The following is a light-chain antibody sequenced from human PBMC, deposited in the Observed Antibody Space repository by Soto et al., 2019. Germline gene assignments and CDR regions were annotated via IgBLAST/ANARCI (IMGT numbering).Light chain of an antibody. CDR3: QQYNNYGSWT. CDR2: KAS. CDR1: QSISAW. J-gene: IGKJ1*01. V-gene: IGKV1-5*03. Sequence: DIQMTQSPSTLSASVGDRVTITCRASQSISAWLAWYQQKPGKAPKLLIYKASSLESGVPSRFSGSGSGTEFTITISSLQPDVFATYYCQQYNNYGSWTFGQGTKVEIK.